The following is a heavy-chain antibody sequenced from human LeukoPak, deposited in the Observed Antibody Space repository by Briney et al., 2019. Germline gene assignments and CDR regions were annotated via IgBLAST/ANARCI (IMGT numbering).Heavy chain of an antibody. J-gene: IGHJ4*02. D-gene: IGHD3-22*01. CDR2: IYYSGST. CDR3: ARLLYDRSGYYYFDY. Sequence: SETLLLTCTVPVEPISTRRCSSGWIRQPPGKGLEWIGSIYYSGSTYDNPSLKSRVTISVDTSKNQVSLKLRSVTAADTAVYYCARLLYDRSGYYYFDYWGQGTLVTVSS. CDR1: VEPISTRRCS. V-gene: IGHV4-39*01.